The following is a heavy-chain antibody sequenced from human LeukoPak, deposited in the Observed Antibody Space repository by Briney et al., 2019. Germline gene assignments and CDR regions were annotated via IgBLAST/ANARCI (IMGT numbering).Heavy chain of an antibody. CDR1: GFTFSSYA. CDR3: ARDPDSSGYYLFDY. CDR2: ISYDGSNK. Sequence: GGSLRLSCAASGFTFSSYAMHWVRQAPGKGLEWVAVISYDGSNKYYAVSVKGRFTISRDNAKNSLYLQMNSLRAEDTAVYYCARDPDSSGYYLFDYWGQGTLVTVSS. D-gene: IGHD3-22*01. V-gene: IGHV3-30*04. J-gene: IGHJ4*02.